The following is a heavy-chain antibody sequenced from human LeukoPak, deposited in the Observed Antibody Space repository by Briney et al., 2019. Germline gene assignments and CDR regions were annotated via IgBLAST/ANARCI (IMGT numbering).Heavy chain of an antibody. CDR2: IRSKAYGGTT. V-gene: IGHV3-49*04. Sequence: PGGSLRLSCAASGFTFSTYWMNWVRQAPGKGLEWVGFIRSKAYGGTTEYAASEKGRFTISRDDSKSIAYLQMNSLKMEDTAVYYCGRDRGWAFDIWGQGTMVTVSS. J-gene: IGHJ3*02. CDR3: GRDRGWAFDI. D-gene: IGHD3-10*01. CDR1: GFTFSTYW.